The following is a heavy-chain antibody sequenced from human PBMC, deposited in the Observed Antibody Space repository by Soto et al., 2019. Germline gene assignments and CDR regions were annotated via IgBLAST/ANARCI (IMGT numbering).Heavy chain of an antibody. J-gene: IGHJ3*02. Sequence: QSTLKESGPPLVKPTQTLTLTCSFSGFSLSTSGVGVGWIRQPPGKALEWLAHIYWSGDEHYSPSLKCRLSITKDTSKNQVVLTMTNMDPVYTATYYCARGLAARPLFAFDIWGQGTMVTVSS. CDR1: GFSLSTSGVG. CDR2: IYWSGDE. CDR3: ARGLAARPLFAFDI. V-gene: IGHV2-5*01. D-gene: IGHD6-6*01.